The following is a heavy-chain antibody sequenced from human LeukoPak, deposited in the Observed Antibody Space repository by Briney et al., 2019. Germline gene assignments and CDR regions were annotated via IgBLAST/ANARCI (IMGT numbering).Heavy chain of an antibody. CDR2: INAGNGNT. V-gene: IGHV1-3*01. Sequence: ASVKVSCKASGYTFTSYAMHWVRQAPGQRPEWMGWINAGNGNTKYSQKFQGRVTITRDTSANTAYMELSSLRSEDTAVYYCARSWIQLRYFDYWGQGTLVTVSS. CDR1: GYTFTSYA. J-gene: IGHJ4*02. D-gene: IGHD5-18*01. CDR3: ARSWIQLRYFDY.